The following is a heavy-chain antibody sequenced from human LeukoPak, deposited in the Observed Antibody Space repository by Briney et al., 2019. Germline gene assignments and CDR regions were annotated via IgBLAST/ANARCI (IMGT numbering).Heavy chain of an antibody. CDR2: IYYSGST. CDR3: ARRVARTGIYAFDI. D-gene: IGHD1-1*01. CDR1: GGSISSYY. V-gene: IGHV4-59*08. J-gene: IGHJ3*02. Sequence: SETLSLTCTVSGGSISSYYWSWIRQPPGKGLEWIGSIYYSGSTYYNPSLKSRVTISVDTSKNQFSLKLSSVTAADTAVYYCARRVARTGIYAFDIWGQGTMVTVSS.